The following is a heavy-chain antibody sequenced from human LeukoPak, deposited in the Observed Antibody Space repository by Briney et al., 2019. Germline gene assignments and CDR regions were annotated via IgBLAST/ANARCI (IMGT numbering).Heavy chain of an antibody. J-gene: IGHJ3*02. D-gene: IGHD5-24*01. Sequence: SETLSLTCAVYGGSFSGYYWSWIRQPPGKGLEWIGEINHSGSTNYNPSLKSRVTISVDTSKNQFSLKLSSVTAADTAVYYCASVRYDAFDIWGQGTMVTVSS. CDR2: INHSGST. CDR3: ASVRYDAFDI. V-gene: IGHV4-34*01. CDR1: GGSFSGYY.